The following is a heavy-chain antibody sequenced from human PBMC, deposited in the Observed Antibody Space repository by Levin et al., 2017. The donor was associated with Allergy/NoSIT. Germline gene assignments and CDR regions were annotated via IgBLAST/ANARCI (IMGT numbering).Heavy chain of an antibody. CDR1: GFTFSSYG. V-gene: IGHV3-33*01. CDR2: IWYDGSNK. J-gene: IGHJ6*02. CDR3: ARGAYCSGGSCYFSSPTYDYYGMDV. Sequence: GESLKISCAASGFTFSSYGMHWVRQAPGKGLEWVAVIWYDGSNKYYADSVKGRFTISRDNSKNTLYLQMNSLRAEDTAVYYCARGAYCSGGSCYFSSPTYDYYGMDVWGQGTTVTVSS. D-gene: IGHD2-15*01.